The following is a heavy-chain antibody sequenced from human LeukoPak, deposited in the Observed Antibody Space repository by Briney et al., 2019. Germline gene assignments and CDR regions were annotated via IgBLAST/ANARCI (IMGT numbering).Heavy chain of an antibody. D-gene: IGHD1-26*01. J-gene: IGHJ4*02. CDR2: ISGSGGST. CDR1: GFTFSSYA. V-gene: IGHV3-23*01. CDR3: AKRRGGSGATDY. Sequence: QSGGSLRLPCAASGFTFSSYAMSWVRQAPGKGLEWVSAISGSGGSTYYADSVKGRFTISRDNSKNTLYLQMNSLRAEDTAVYYCAKRRGGSGATDYWGQGTLVTVSS.